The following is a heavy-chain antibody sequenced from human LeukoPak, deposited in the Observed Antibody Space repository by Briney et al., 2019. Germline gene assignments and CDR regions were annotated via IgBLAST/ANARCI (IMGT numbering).Heavy chain of an antibody. CDR2: ISDSGDNT. V-gene: IGHV3-23*01. CDR3: AKANSIKIFGVISPFDY. Sequence: GGSLRLSCVASGFTFSSYAMSWVRKAPGKGLEWVSTISDSGDNTYYADSVKGRFTISRDNSQNTLYLQMNTLRAEDTAVYYCAKANSIKIFGVISPFDYWGQGTLVTVSS. J-gene: IGHJ4*02. D-gene: IGHD3-3*01. CDR1: GFTFSSYA.